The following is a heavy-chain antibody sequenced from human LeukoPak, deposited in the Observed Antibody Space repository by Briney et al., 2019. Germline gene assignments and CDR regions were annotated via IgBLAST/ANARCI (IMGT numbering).Heavy chain of an antibody. J-gene: IGHJ4*02. V-gene: IGHV1-2*02. Sequence: ASVKVSCKASGYTFTGYYMHWVRQAPGQGLEWMGWINPNSGGTNYAQKFQGRVTMTRDTSISTAYMELSRLRSDDTAVYYCARVDSSGYYRTGDYWGQGTLVTVSS. CDR2: INPNSGGT. CDR1: GYTFTGYY. D-gene: IGHD3-22*01. CDR3: ARVDSSGYYRTGDY.